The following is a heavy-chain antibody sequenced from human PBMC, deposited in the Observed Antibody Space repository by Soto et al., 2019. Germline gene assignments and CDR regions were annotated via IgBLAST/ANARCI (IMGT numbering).Heavy chain of an antibody. Sequence: SVKVSCKASGGTFSSYAISWVRQAPGQGLEWMGGIIPIFGTANYAQKFQGRVTITADGSTSTAYMELSSLRSEDTAVYYCARAPRPANYDFWSGYYLSWFDPWGQGTLVTVSS. D-gene: IGHD3-3*01. CDR3: ARAPRPANYDFWSGYYLSWFDP. J-gene: IGHJ5*02. CDR1: GGTFSSYA. CDR2: IIPIFGTA. V-gene: IGHV1-69*13.